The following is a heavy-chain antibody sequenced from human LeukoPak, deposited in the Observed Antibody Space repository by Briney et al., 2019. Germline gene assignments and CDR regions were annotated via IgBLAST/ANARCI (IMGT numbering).Heavy chain of an antibody. CDR2: IIPIFGTA. Sequence: GASVKVSCKASGGTFISYAISWVRQAPGQGLEWMGGIIPIFGTANYAQKFQGRVTITADESTSTAYMELSSLRSEDTAVYYCARDPDSSGLYGMDVWGQGTTVTVSS. D-gene: IGHD6-25*01. CDR3: ARDPDSSGLYGMDV. CDR1: GGTFISYA. J-gene: IGHJ6*02. V-gene: IGHV1-69*13.